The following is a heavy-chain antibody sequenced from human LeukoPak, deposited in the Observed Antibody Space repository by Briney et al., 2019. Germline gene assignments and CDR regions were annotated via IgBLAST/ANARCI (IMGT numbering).Heavy chain of an antibody. CDR2: IYSGGST. Sequence: PGGSLRLSCAASGFTVSSNYMSWVRQAPGKGLEWVSVIYSGGSTYYADFVKGRFTISRDNSKDTLHLQMNSLRAEDTAVYYCAKDLGYCSSTSCNLDYWGQGTLVTVSS. CDR1: GFTVSSNY. D-gene: IGHD2-2*01. CDR3: AKDLGYCSSTSCNLDY. J-gene: IGHJ4*02. V-gene: IGHV3-53*01.